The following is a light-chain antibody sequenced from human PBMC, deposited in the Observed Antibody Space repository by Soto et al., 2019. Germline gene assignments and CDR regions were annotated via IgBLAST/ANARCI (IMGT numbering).Light chain of an antibody. Sequence: EAVLTLSPGPVSLNPGERATLSGRASQSVSSRYLAWYQPKPGQAPRLLIYGASSRATGIPDRFSGSGSGTDFTLTISRLEPEDFAVYYCQQYGSSSTFGQATRLET. V-gene: IGKV3-20*01. J-gene: IGKJ5*01. CDR3: QQYGSSST. CDR2: GAS. CDR1: QSVSSRY.